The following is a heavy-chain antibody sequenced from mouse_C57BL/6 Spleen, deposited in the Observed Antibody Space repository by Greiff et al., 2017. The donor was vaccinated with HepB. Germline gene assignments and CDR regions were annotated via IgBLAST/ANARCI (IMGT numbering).Heavy chain of an antibody. V-gene: IGHV1-19*01. CDR2: INPYNGGT. J-gene: IGHJ1*03. D-gene: IGHD2-4*01. CDR1: GYTFTDYY. CDR3: ASYDCDRGWYFDV. Sequence: VQLQQSGPVLVKPGASVKMSCKASGYTFTDYYMNWVKQSHGKSLEWIGVINPYNGGTSYNQKFKGKATLTVDKSSSTAYMELNSLTSEDSAVYYCASYDCDRGWYFDVWGTGTTVTVSS.